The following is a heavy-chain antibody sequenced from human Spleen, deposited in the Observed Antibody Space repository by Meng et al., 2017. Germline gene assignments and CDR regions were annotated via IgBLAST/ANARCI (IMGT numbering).Heavy chain of an antibody. CDR2: INHSGST. Sequence: QVQVQQWGAGLLKPSETLSLTCAVYGGSFSGYYWSWIRQPPGKGLEWIGEINHSGSTNYNPSLKSRVTISVDTSKNQFSLKLSSVTAADTAVYYCGGSSGYPIDYWGQGTLVTVSS. CDR3: GGSSGYPIDY. J-gene: IGHJ4*02. CDR1: GGSFSGYY. V-gene: IGHV4-34*01. D-gene: IGHD3-22*01.